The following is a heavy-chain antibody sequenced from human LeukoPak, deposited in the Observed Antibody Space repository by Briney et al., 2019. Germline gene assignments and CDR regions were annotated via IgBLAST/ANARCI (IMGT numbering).Heavy chain of an antibody. CDR1: GGPIRSTHW. CDR2: IYPSQTP. CDR3: ARARITMVRGVIIIRGGHFDS. J-gene: IGHJ4*02. D-gene: IGHD3-10*01. V-gene: IGHV4-4*02. Sequence: PSGSLSLTCAVPGGPIRSTHWCNWVRQPPGKALEYLRVIYPSQTPNYNPSLTSRVTIPVATSNHQFSLKLSSVTAAHTAIYYRARARITMVRGVIIIRGGHFDSWGQGTLVTVSS.